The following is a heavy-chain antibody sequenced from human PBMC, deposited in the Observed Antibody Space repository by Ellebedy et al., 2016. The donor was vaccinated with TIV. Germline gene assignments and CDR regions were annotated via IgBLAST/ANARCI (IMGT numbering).Heavy chain of an antibody. CDR2: ISSSIGTI. CDR3: ARQAHDYGLDY. V-gene: IGHV3-48*02. CDR1: GFIFSNFN. Sequence: GESLKISCAASGFIFSNFNINWVRQAPGKGLEWVAYISSSIGTIKYADSVKGRFTVSRDNAKKSLYLQMSSLRDEDTAVYYCARQAHDYGLDYWGQGTLVTVSS. J-gene: IGHJ4*02. D-gene: IGHD4-17*01.